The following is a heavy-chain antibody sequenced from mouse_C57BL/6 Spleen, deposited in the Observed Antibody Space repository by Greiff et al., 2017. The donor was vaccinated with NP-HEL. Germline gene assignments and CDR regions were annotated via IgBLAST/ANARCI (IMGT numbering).Heavy chain of an antibody. D-gene: IGHD1-1*01. J-gene: IGHJ3*01. CDR2: ISYDGSN. CDR1: GYSITSGYY. V-gene: IGHV3-6*01. CDR3: VYYGVCWFAY. Sequence: EVKLMESGPGLVKPSQSLSLTCSVTGYSITSGYYWNWIRQFPGNKLEWMGYISYDGSNNYNPSLKNRISITRDTSKNQFFLKLNSLTTEDTATYYCVYYGVCWFAYWGQGTLVTVSA.